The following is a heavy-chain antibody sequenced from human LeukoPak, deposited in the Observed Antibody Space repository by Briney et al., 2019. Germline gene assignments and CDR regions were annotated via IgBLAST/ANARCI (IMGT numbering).Heavy chain of an antibody. CDR2: TFYRSKWFH. J-gene: IGHJ2*01. V-gene: IGHV6-1*01. CDR3: VGGDWYFDL. CDR1: GISVSSNNGT. Sequence: QTLSLTCAISGISVSSNNGTWNWIRQSPSRGLEWLGRTFYRSKWFHAYAISVKSRITINPDTSKNQFSLQLTSVTPEDTAVYYCVGGDWYFDLWGRGTLVTVSS.